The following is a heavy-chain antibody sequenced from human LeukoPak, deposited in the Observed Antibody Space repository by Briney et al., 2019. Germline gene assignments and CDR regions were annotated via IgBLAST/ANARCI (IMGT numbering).Heavy chain of an antibody. CDR2: ISGSGGST. J-gene: IGHJ4*02. CDR1: GFTFSSYA. V-gene: IGHV3-23*01. CDR3: AKDLMFGELIGDYYFDY. D-gene: IGHD3-10*02. Sequence: PGGSLRLSCAASGFTFSSYAMSWVRQAPGKGLEWVLAISGSGGSTYYADSVKGRFTISRDNSKNTLYLQMNSLRAEDTAVYYCAKDLMFGELIGDYYFDYWGQGTLVTVAS.